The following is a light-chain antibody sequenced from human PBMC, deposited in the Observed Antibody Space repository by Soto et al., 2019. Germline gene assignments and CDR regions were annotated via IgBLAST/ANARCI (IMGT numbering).Light chain of an antibody. V-gene: IGKV1-5*01. CDR1: QRITGW. J-gene: IGKJ1*01. CDR2: DAS. CDR3: QQYDNYST. Sequence: DIQMTQSPSTLSASVGDRVTITCRASQRITGWLAWYQQKPGKAPQLLIYDASSLEGGVPSRFSGSGSGTEFTLTISNLQPDDFATYYCQQYDNYSTFGQGTKV.